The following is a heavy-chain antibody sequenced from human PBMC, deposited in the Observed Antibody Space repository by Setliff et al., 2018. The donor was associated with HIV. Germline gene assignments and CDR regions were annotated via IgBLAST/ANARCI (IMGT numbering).Heavy chain of an antibody. CDR2: IYTGGST. Sequence: GSLRLSCAASQFTVRTNYMNWVRQAPGKGLEWVSVIYTGGSTYYADSVKGRFTISRDNSKNTVYLQMNSLRAEDTAVYYCARGPSDSDYDDFYYYMDVWGKGTTVTVSS. D-gene: IGHD4-17*01. V-gene: IGHV3-53*01. CDR3: ARGPSDSDYDDFYYYMDV. CDR1: QFTVRTNY. J-gene: IGHJ6*03.